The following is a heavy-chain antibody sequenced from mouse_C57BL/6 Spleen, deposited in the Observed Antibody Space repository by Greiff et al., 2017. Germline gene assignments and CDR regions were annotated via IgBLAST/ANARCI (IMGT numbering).Heavy chain of an antibody. CDR3: ARSFRYYAMDY. V-gene: IGHV5-17*01. Sequence: EVQRVESGGGLVKPGGSLKLSCAASGFTFSDYGMHWVRQAPGKGLEWVAYISSGSSTIYYADTVKGRFTITRDNAKNTLFLQMTSLSSEDTAMYYCARSFRYYAMDYWGKGTTVTVSS. CDR1: GFTFSDYG. CDR2: ISSGSSTI. J-gene: IGHJ4*01.